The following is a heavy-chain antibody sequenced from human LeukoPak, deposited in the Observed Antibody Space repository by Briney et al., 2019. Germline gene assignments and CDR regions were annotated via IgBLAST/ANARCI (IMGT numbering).Heavy chain of an antibody. V-gene: IGHV1-18*04. CDR1: RYTFTGYY. Sequence: ASVKVSCKASRYTFTGYYMHWVRQAPGQGLEWMGWISAYNGNTNYAQKLQGRVTMTTDTSTSTAYMELRSLRSDDTAVYYCASALGFCSGGSCYSDAFDIWGQGTMVTVSS. CDR3: ASALGFCSGGSCYSDAFDI. D-gene: IGHD2-15*01. CDR2: ISAYNGNT. J-gene: IGHJ3*02.